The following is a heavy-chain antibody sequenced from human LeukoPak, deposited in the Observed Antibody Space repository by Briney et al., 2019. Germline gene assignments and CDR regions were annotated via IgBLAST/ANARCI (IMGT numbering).Heavy chain of an antibody. Sequence: PGGSLRLSCAASAFTFSTYSMHWVRQAPGKGLEWVAVISYDGSNKYYADSVKGRFTISRDNSKNTLYLQMNSLRAEDTAVYYCARMALYYDSSGYYQPLDYWGQGTLVTVSS. J-gene: IGHJ4*02. CDR3: ARMALYYDSSGYYQPLDY. D-gene: IGHD3-22*01. CDR2: ISYDGSNK. CDR1: AFTFSTYS. V-gene: IGHV3-30*04.